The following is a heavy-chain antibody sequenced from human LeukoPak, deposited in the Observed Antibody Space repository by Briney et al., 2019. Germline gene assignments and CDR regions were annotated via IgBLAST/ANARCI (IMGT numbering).Heavy chain of an antibody. CDR2: IYPGDSDT. J-gene: IGHJ4*02. V-gene: IGHV5-51*01. D-gene: IGHD4-23*01. Sequence: GESLKISCKTSGYNFNTYWIGWVRQMPGKRLEWMGIIYPGDSDTRYSPSFQGQVTISADKSVSTAYLQWSSLKAPDTAMYYCATAVVTDPYFDSWGQGTLVTVSS. CDR3: ATAVVTDPYFDS. CDR1: GYNFNTYW.